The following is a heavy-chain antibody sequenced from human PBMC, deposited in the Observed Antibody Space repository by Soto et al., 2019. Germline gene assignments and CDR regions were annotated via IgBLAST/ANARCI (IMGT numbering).Heavy chain of an antibody. D-gene: IGHD3-22*01. CDR2: IYYSGST. V-gene: IGHV4-61*01. CDR3: ARAYDSSGPFDY. CDR1: GGSVSSGSYY. J-gene: IGHJ4*02. Sequence: SETLSLPCTVSGGSVSSGSYYWSWIRQPPGKGLEWIGYIYYSGSTNYNPSLKSRVTISVDTSKNQFSLKLSSVTAADTAVYYCARAYDSSGPFDYWGQGTLVTVSS.